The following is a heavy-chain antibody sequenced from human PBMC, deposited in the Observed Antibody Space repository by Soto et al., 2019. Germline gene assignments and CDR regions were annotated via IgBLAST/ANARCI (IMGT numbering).Heavy chain of an antibody. V-gene: IGHV1-69*01. D-gene: IGHD4-4*01. CDR1: GSFYA. CDR3: ASTPVTGRYSYYGMDA. Sequence: QVQPVQSGSEVKKPGSSVRVSCKTGSFYAVSWVRQAPGQGLEWMGGLIPVFDTPSYAQKFQGRVTITADESTSTAYMELSSLRSADTALYYCASTPVTGRYSYYGMDAWDQGIAVTGSS. CDR2: LIPVFDTP. J-gene: IGHJ6*02.